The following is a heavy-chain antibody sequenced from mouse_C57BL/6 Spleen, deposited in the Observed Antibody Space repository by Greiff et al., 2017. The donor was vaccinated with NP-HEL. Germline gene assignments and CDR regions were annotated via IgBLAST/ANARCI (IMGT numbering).Heavy chain of an antibody. CDR2: IDPSDSET. CDR3: ARLGNEPYYFDY. V-gene: IGHV1-52*01. D-gene: IGHD2-1*01. CDR1: GYTFTSYW. Sequence: QVQLKQPGAELVRPGSSVKLSCKASGYTFTSYWMHWVKQRPIQGLEWIGNIDPSDSETHYNQKFKDKATLTVDKSSSTAYMQLSSLTSEDSAVYYCARLGNEPYYFDYWGQGTTLTVSS. J-gene: IGHJ2*01.